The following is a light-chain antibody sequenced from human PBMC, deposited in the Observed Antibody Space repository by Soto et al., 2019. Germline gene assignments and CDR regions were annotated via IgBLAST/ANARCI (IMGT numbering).Light chain of an antibody. V-gene: IGKV1-39*01. J-gene: IGKJ1*01. CDR1: QSISSY. Sequence: DIQMTQSPSSLSASLGDRVTITCRASQSISSYLNWYQQKPGKAPKLLLYAASSLPSGVPSRFSGRGSGTDFTLTISSPQPEDFATYYCQQSYSTPRTFGQGTKVEIK. CDR2: AAS. CDR3: QQSYSTPRT.